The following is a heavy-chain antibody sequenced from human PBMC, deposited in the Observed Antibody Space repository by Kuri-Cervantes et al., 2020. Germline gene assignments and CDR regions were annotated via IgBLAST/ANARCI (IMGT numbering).Heavy chain of an antibody. Sequence: GESLKISCAASGFTFSSYDMHWVRQATGKGLEWVSAIGTAGDTYYPDSVKGRFTISRDNAKNSLYLQMDSLRDEDTAIYYCASMALQSFPYYSFGLDVWGQGTTVTVSS. CDR2: IGTAGDT. CDR3: ASMALQSFPYYSFGLDV. V-gene: IGHV3-13*01. J-gene: IGHJ6*02. CDR1: GFTFSSYD. D-gene: IGHD2-15*01.